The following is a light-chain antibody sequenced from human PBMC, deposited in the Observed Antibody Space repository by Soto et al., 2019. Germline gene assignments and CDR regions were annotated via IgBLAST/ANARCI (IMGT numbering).Light chain of an antibody. CDR1: STDIGGYNY. V-gene: IGLV2-14*01. J-gene: IGLJ1*01. CDR2: EVS. Sequence: QSALTQPASVSGSPGQSITISCTGTSTDIGGYNYVSWYQQYPGKAPKLMIYEVSNRPSGVPNRFSGSKAGNAASLTISGLQAEDEAAYYCSSYKSSSTRVFGAGTKVTVL. CDR3: SSYKSSSTRV.